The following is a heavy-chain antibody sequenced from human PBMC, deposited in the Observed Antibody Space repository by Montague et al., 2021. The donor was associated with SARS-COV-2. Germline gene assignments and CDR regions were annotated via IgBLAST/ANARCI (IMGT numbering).Heavy chain of an antibody. CDR1: GGSFTNYY. J-gene: IGHJ5*01. Sequence: SETLSLTCAVRGGSFTNYYWNWIRQSPGKGLETLGEINHSGSTNYNPSLKSRVTISVDMSKSQVSLNLTSVTAADTAIYYCARARGRTGWFDSWDQGIQVTVSS. D-gene: IGHD3-10*01. CDR3: ARARGRTGWFDS. V-gene: IGHV4-34*01. CDR2: INHSGST.